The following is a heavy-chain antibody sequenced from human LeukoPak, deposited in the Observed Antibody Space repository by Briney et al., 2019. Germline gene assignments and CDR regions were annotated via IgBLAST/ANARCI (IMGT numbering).Heavy chain of an antibody. Sequence: PGGSLRLSCAASGFTFSSYWMSWVRQAPGKGLEWVANIKQDGSEKYYVDSVKGRFTISRDNAKNSLYLQMNSLRAEDTAVYYCARETDSVVVPVGDYYYGMDVWGQGTTVTVSS. CDR3: ARETDSVVVPVGDYYYGMDV. D-gene: IGHD2-2*01. CDR1: GFTFSSYW. V-gene: IGHV3-7*03. J-gene: IGHJ6*02. CDR2: IKQDGSEK.